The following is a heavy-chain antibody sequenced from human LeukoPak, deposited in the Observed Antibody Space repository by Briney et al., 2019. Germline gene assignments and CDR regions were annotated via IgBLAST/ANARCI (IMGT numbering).Heavy chain of an antibody. Sequence: GGSLRLSCAASGFTFSSYSMNWVRQAPGKGLEWVSSISSSSSSYIYYADSVKGRFTISRDNAKNSLYLQMNSLRAEDTAVYYCARAEQLVRYYYYMDVWGKGTTVTVSS. V-gene: IGHV3-21*01. J-gene: IGHJ6*03. CDR2: ISSSSSSYI. D-gene: IGHD6-6*01. CDR3: ARAEQLVRYYYYMDV. CDR1: GFTFSSYS.